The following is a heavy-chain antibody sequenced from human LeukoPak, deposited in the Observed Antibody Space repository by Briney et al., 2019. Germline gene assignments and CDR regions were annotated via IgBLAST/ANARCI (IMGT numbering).Heavy chain of an antibody. Sequence: GGSLRLSCAATGFTFSNYEMNWVRQAPGKGLEWVSYINTDSSDIHYADSVKGRFTISRDNARNTLYLQLSSLRAEDSAVYYCARDTFQPGLIDSWGQGTLVTVSS. CDR1: GFTFSNYE. CDR3: ARDTFQPGLIDS. V-gene: IGHV3-48*03. D-gene: IGHD2-2*01. J-gene: IGHJ4*02. CDR2: INTDSSDI.